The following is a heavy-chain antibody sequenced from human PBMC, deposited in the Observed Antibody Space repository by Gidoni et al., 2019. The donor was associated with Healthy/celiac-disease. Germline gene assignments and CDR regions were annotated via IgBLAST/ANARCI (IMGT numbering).Heavy chain of an antibody. CDR3: TRDSSSWYLYYGMDV. V-gene: IGHV3-49*05. J-gene: IGHJ6*02. D-gene: IGHD6-13*01. Sequence: EVQLVESGGGLVKPGRSLRLSCTASGFTFGDSAMSWFRQAPGKGLEWVGFIRSKAYGGTTEYAAAVKGRFTISRDDSKSIAYLQMNSLKTEDTAVYYCTRDSSSWYLYYGMDVWGQGTTVTVSS. CDR1: GFTFGDSA. CDR2: IRSKAYGGTT.